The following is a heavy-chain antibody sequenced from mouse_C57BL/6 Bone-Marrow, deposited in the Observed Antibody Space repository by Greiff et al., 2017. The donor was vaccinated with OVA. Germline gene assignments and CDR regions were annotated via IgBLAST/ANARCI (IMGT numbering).Heavy chain of an antibody. CDR2: IDPSDSYT. CDR1: GYTFTSYW. J-gene: IGHJ2*01. CDR3: ACIAY. V-gene: IGHV1-50*01. Sequence: QVQLQQPGAELVKPGASVKLSCKASGYTFTSYWMQWVKQRPGPGLEWIGEIDPSDSYTNDNQKFKGKATLTVDTSSSTAYMQLSSLTSEDSAVYYCACIAYWGQGTTLTVSS.